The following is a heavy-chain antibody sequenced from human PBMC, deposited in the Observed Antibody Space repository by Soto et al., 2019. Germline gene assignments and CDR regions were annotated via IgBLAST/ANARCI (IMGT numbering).Heavy chain of an antibody. V-gene: IGHV1-18*01. CDR1: GYTFTSYG. CDR3: ARERGLTVSTLLDY. CDR2: VSTYNGNT. J-gene: IGHJ4*02. D-gene: IGHD2-21*01. Sequence: QVQLVQSGAEVKKPGASVKVSCKASGYTFTSYGINWVRQAPGQGLEWMGRVSTYNGNTNYAPRFQGRVTMTTDTSTTTAYMELRSLRSDDTATYYCARERGLTVSTLLDYWGQGTLVSVSS.